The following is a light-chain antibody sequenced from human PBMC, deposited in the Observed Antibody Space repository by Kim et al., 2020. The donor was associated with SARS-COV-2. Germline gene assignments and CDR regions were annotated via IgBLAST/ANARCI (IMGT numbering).Light chain of an antibody. V-gene: IGLV2-11*03. CDR3: CSYAGSYTWV. Sequence: GHAVTISCTGTSSDVGAYNYVTWYQQHPGKAPKLMICDVTKRPSGVPDRFSGSKSGNTASLTISGLQAEDEAGYYCCSYAGSYTWVFGGGTQLTVL. J-gene: IGLJ3*02. CDR1: SSDVGAYNY. CDR2: DVT.